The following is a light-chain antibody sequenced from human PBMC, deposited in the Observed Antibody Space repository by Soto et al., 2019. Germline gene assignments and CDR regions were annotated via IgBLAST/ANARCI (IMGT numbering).Light chain of an antibody. CDR1: QTISSW. J-gene: IGKJ1*01. CDR2: GAS. Sequence: MTPSPATLSVSVGDRVPITCRASQTISSWLAWYQQKPGQAPRLLIYGASTRATGISARFSGSGSGTEFSLTISSLQSEDFAVYYCQQYNIWPRTFGQGAKVDI. V-gene: IGKV3-15*01. CDR3: QQYNIWPRT.